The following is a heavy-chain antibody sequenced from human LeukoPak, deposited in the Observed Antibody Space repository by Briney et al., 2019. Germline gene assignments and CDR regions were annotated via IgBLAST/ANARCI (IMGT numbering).Heavy chain of an antibody. J-gene: IGHJ4*02. CDR2: IYSGGST. Sequence: GGSLRLSCAASGFTLSSNYMSWVRQAPGKGLEWVSVIYSGGSTYYADSVKGRFTISRDNSKNTLYLQMNSLRAEDTAVYYCARWMGDSLDYWGQGTLVTVSS. CDR3: ARWMGDSLDY. V-gene: IGHV3-53*01. D-gene: IGHD3-16*01. CDR1: GFTLSSNY.